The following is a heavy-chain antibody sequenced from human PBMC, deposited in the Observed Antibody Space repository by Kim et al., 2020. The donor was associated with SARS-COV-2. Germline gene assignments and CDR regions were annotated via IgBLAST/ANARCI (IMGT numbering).Heavy chain of an antibody. V-gene: IGHV4-39*01. Sequence: SETLSLTCTVSGDSISSSTYYWGWIRQPPGKGLEWIGTIYYTGSTYYNPSLKSRVTISADMSNNQFSLKLSSVTAADTALYYCARLWPNWDMPMDSWGQGTLVTVSS. CDR3: ARLWPNWDMPMDS. CDR1: GDSISSSTYY. CDR2: IYYTGST. J-gene: IGHJ4*02. D-gene: IGHD7-27*01.